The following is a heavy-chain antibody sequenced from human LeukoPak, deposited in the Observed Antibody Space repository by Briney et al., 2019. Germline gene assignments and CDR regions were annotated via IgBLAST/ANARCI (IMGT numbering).Heavy chain of an antibody. V-gene: IGHV3-53*01. Sequence: GGSLGLSCAASGFTVSSNYMNWVRQAPGKGLEWVSVIYTGGITYYAGSVKGRFTISRDNSKNTLYLQMNSLRAEDTAVYYCARGYYGSGPDSWGQGTLVTVSS. CDR3: ARGYYGSGPDS. CDR2: IYTGGIT. D-gene: IGHD3-10*01. CDR1: GFTVSSNY. J-gene: IGHJ4*02.